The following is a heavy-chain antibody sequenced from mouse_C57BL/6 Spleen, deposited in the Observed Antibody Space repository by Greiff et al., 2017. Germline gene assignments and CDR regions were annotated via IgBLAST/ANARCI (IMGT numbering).Heavy chain of an antibody. CDR1: GYSITSGYY. CDR3: ARGSTVWYFDV. CDR2: IRYDGSN. D-gene: IGHD1-1*01. V-gene: IGHV3-6*01. Sequence: EVKLMESGPGLVKPSQSLSLTCSVTGYSITSGYYWNWIRQFPGNKLEWMGYIRYDGSNNYNPSLKNRISITRDTSKNQFFLKLNSVTTEDTATYYCARGSTVWYFDVWGTGTTVTVSS. J-gene: IGHJ1*03.